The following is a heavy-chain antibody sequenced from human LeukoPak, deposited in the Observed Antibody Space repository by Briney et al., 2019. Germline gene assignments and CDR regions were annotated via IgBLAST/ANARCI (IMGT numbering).Heavy chain of an antibody. J-gene: IGHJ4*02. V-gene: IGHV4-39*07. CDR3: ARGVGSGYTDY. CDR1: GGSISSSSYF. CDR2: NSYSGST. D-gene: IGHD3-22*01. Sequence: PSETLSLTCTVSGGSISSSSYFWGWIRQPPGKGLEWIGSNSYSGSTYYNPSLKSRVTISVDTSRNQFSLKLISVTAADTAVYYCARGVGSGYTDYWGQGALVTVS.